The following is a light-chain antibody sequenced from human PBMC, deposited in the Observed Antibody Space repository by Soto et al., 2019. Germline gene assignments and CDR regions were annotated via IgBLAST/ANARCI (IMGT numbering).Light chain of an antibody. CDR2: GNS. CDR1: SSNIGAGYD. V-gene: IGLV1-40*01. CDR3: QSYDSSLSGSVV. J-gene: IGLJ2*01. Sequence: QSVLTQPPSVSGAPGQRVTISCTGSSSNIGAGYDVHWYQQLPGTAPNLLIYGNSNRPSGDPDRFSGSKSGTSASLAITGLQAEDEAVYYCQSYDSSLSGSVVFGGGTKLTVL.